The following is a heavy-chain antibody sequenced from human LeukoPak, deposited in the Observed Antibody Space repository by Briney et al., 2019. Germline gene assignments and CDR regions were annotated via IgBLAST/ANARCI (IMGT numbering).Heavy chain of an antibody. J-gene: IGHJ4*02. CDR1: GFTFSTYA. D-gene: IGHD4-23*01. Sequence: GGSLRLSCVASGFTFSTYAMTWVRQAPGKGLEWVSAISGRGGSTYYADSVKGRFTISRDNSKNTVYLKMNSLRAEDTAVYYCAKDVTVVTPRDLFDYWGQGTLVTVSS. CDR3: AKDVTVVTPRDLFDY. V-gene: IGHV3-23*01. CDR2: ISGRGGST.